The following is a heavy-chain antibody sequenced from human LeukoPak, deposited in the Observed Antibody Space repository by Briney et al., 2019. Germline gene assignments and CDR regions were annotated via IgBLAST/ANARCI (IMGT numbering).Heavy chain of an antibody. V-gene: IGHV3-73*01. J-gene: IGHJ6*03. Sequence: GGSLRLSCAASGFTFSGSAMHWVRQASGKGLEWVGRIRSKANSYATAYAASVKGRFTISRDDSKNTAYLQMNSLKTEDTAVYYCTRQGITGYMDVWGKGTTVTVSS. CDR3: TRQGITGYMDV. D-gene: IGHD1-20*01. CDR2: IRSKANSYAT. CDR1: GFTFSGSA.